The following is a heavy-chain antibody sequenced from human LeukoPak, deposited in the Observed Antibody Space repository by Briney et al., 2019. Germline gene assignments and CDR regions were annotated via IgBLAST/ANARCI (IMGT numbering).Heavy chain of an antibody. CDR1: GDFSGDSITSYY. V-gene: IGHV4-59*03. CDR3: VVAPNQYYLDY. D-gene: IGHD2-15*01. CDR2: ISYTGTT. Sequence: SETLSLTCTVSGDFSGDSITSYYWSWVRQPPGKGLEWIGQISYTGTTNYNPTLKSRVTMSFDTSKNQFSLSLSPVTASDTAVYFCVVAPNQYYLDYWGQGTLVAVSS. J-gene: IGHJ4*02.